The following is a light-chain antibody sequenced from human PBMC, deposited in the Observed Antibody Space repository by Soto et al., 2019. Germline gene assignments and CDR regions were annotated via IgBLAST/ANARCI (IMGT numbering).Light chain of an antibody. CDR1: SSDVGGYNY. Sequence: QSALTQPASVSGSPGQSITISCTGTSSDVGGYNYVSWYQQHPDKAPKLMIYEVSYRPSGVSNRFSGSKSGNTASLTVSGLQAEDEADYYCSSYTNDATRVFGSGTKVTVL. CDR3: SSYTNDATRV. CDR2: EVS. J-gene: IGLJ1*01. V-gene: IGLV2-14*01.